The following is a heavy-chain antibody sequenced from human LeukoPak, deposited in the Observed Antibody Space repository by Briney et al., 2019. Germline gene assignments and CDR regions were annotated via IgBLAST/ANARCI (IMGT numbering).Heavy chain of an antibody. Sequence: PGGSLRLSCAASGFTFSSYGMHWVRQAPGKGLEWVPAISGSGGSTYYADSVKGRFTISRDNSKNTLYLQMNSLRAEDTAVYYCAREGYSGSYYNYWGQGTLVTVSS. J-gene: IGHJ4*02. CDR3: AREGYSGSYYNY. CDR1: GFTFSSYG. CDR2: ISGSGGST. D-gene: IGHD1-26*01. V-gene: IGHV3-23*01.